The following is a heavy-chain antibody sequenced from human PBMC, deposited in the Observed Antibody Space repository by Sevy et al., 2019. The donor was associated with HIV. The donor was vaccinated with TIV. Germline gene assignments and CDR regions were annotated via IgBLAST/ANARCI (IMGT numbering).Heavy chain of an antibody. V-gene: IGHV3-48*03. Sequence: GGSLRLSCAASGFTFSSYEMNWVRQAPGKGLEWVSYISSSGSTIYYADSVKGRFTISRDNAKNSLYLQMNSLRAEDTAVYYCARDGIYYDSSGYPYYYYYGMDVWGQGTTVTVSS. CDR2: ISSSGSTI. CDR3: ARDGIYYDSSGYPYYYYYGMDV. CDR1: GFTFSSYE. D-gene: IGHD3-22*01. J-gene: IGHJ6*02.